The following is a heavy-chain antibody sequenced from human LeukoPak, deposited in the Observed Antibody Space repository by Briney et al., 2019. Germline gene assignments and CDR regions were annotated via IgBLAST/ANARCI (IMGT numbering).Heavy chain of an antibody. J-gene: IGHJ4*02. D-gene: IGHD2-2*01. CDR1: GGSISSGGYY. V-gene: IGHV4-31*03. Sequence: PSQTLSLTCTVSGGSISSGGYYWSWIRQHPGKGLEWIGYIYYSGSTYYNPSLKSRVTISVDTSKNQFSLKLSSVTAADTAVYYCARDSGYCSSTSCNSFDYWGQGTLVTVSS. CDR3: ARDSGYCSSTSCNSFDY. CDR2: IYYSGST.